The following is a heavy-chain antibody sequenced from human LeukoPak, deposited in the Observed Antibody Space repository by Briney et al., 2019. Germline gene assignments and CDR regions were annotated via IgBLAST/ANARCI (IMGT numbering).Heavy chain of an antibody. Sequence: PSETLSLTCTVSGGSISSSSYYWGWIRQPPGKGLEWIGSIYYSGSTYYNPSLKSRVTISVDTSKNQFSLKLSSVTAADTAVYYCARDMSWGEFDPWGQGTLVTVSS. V-gene: IGHV4-39*07. D-gene: IGHD3-10*01. CDR3: ARDMSWGEFDP. J-gene: IGHJ5*02. CDR1: GGSISSSSYY. CDR2: IYYSGST.